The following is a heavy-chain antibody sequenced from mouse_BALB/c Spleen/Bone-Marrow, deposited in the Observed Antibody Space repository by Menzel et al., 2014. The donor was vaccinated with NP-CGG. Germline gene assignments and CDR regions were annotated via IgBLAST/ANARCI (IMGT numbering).Heavy chain of an antibody. CDR3: AKNGNWYFEV. J-gene: IGHJ1*01. D-gene: IGHD1-1*02. CDR1: GFSLSSSG. V-gene: IGHV2-5*01. Sequence: VQRVESGPGLVQPSQSLSITCTLSGFSLSSSGVHWVRQSPGKGLEWLGVIWRGGSTDYNAAFISRLSITKDNSKSQVFFKMNSLQADDTAIYYCAKNGNWYFEVWGAGTTVTVSS. CDR2: IWRGGST.